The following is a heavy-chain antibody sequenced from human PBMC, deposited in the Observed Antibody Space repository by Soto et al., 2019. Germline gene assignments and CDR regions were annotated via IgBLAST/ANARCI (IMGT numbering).Heavy chain of an antibody. V-gene: IGHV3-48*01. J-gene: IGHJ6*02. CDR3: ARYCGYGYGMDV. CDR2: ISGASGTI. D-gene: IGHD2-15*01. CDR1: GFTFRNYN. Sequence: SGGSLRLSCAASGFTFRNYNMNWVRQAPGKGLEWLSYISGASGTIYYADSMQGRFTISRDNAKNSLYLQMNSLRAEDTAMYYCARYCGYGYGMDVWGQGTTVTVPS.